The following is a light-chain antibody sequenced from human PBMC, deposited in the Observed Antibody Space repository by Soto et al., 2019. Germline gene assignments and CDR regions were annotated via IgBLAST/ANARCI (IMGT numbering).Light chain of an antibody. CDR1: SSDVGSYNR. J-gene: IGLJ1*01. CDR2: EVS. CDR3: SSYTSSSPFV. V-gene: IGLV2-18*02. Sequence: QSALTQPPSVSGSPGQSVTISCTGTSSDVGSYNRVSWYQQHPGTAPKLMIYEVSNRPSGVPDRFSGYKSGNTASLTISGLHAEDEADYCCSSYTSSSPFVFGAGTKVTVL.